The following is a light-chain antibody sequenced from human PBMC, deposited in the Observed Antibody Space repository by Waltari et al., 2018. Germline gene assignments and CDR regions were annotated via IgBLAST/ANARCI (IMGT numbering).Light chain of an antibody. CDR2: GAS. J-gene: IGKJ2*01. CDR3: QQYDSSSYT. Sequence: DIVPTQSPDTLSFSPGVRATLPGRAHQSVSNTYLAWYQQKTGQAPRLPIYGASSRATGMAYRFSGSGSVADLILTNSRLELEGFAVYCCQQYDSSSYTFGDGTRLEIK. CDR1: QSVSNTY. V-gene: IGKV3-20*01.